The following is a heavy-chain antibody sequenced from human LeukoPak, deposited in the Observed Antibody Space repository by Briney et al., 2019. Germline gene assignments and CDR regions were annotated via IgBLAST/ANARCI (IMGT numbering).Heavy chain of an antibody. J-gene: IGHJ4*02. CDR1: GFTFSSYA. CDR2: ISGSGGST. D-gene: IGHD3-16*02. CDR3: AKGRLVRLSLDY. V-gene: IGHV3-23*01. Sequence: PGGSLRLSCAASGFTFSSYAMSWVRQAPGKGLEWVSAISGSGGSTYYADSVKGRFTISRDNSKNTLYLQMNSLRAEDTSVYYCAKGRLVRLSLDYWGQGTLVTVSS.